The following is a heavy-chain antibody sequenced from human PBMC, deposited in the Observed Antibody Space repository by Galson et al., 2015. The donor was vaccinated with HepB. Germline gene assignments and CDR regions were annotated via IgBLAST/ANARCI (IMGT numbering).Heavy chain of an antibody. D-gene: IGHD3-3*01. Sequence: QSGAEVTKPGESLKISCKGSGYSFTSYWIGWVRQMPGKGLEWMGIIYPGDSDTRYSPSFQGQVTISADKSISTAYLQWSSLKASDTAMYYCARLAYDFWTRRGLDYWGQGTLVTVSS. CDR2: IYPGDSDT. J-gene: IGHJ4*02. V-gene: IGHV5-51*03. CDR1: GYSFTSYW. CDR3: ARLAYDFWTRRGLDY.